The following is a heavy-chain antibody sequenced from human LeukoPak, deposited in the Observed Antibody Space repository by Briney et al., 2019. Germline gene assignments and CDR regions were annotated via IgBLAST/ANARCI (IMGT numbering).Heavy chain of an antibody. CDR2: INHGGST. D-gene: IGHD2-8*01. CDR3: ARAPLYHYDY. V-gene: IGHV4-34*01. J-gene: IGHJ4*02. CDR1: GGSFSGDF. Sequence: SETLSLTCAVYGGSFSGDFWSWIRQSPGKGLEWIGEINHGGSTTYNPSLQSRVTMSVDTSKNQFSLKLSSVTAADTAVYYCARAPLYHYDYWGQGTLVTVSS.